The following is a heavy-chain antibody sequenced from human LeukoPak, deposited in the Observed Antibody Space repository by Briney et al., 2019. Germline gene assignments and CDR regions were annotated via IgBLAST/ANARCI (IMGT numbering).Heavy chain of an antibody. CDR3: ARESGEAFDI. Sequence: GGSLRLSCAASGFTFSRNCMNWVRQAPGKGLEWVSSIGSSSTSIYYADSVKGRFTISRDNAKNSLYLQMNSLRPEDTAVYYCARESGEAFDIWGQGTMVTVSS. V-gene: IGHV3-21*01. J-gene: IGHJ3*02. D-gene: IGHD1-26*01. CDR1: GFTFSRNC. CDR2: IGSSSTSI.